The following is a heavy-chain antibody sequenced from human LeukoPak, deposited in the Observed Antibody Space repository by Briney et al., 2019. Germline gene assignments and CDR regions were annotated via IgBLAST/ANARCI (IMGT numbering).Heavy chain of an antibody. J-gene: IGHJ1*01. V-gene: IGHV3-11*04. CDR3: TSWGDTTAEYFQR. D-gene: IGHD2-21*02. CDR2: IGSGGSPI. Sequence: GGSLSLSCAASGFSFSDFYMSWFRQAPGKGLEWVSYIGSGGSPIYSADSVKGRFTISRDNAQNSMYLQMNSLRVEDTAVYYCTSWGDTTAEYFQRWGQGTLVTVSS. CDR1: GFSFSDFY.